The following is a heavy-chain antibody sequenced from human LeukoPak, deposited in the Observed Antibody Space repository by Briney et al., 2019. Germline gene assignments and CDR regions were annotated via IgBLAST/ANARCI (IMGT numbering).Heavy chain of an antibody. J-gene: IGHJ6*03. CDR1: GFTFSSYG. CDR2: IRYDGSNK. CDR3: AKDSNDFWSGYAYMDV. D-gene: IGHD3-3*01. V-gene: IGHV3-30*02. Sequence: GGSLRLSCAASGFTFSSYGMHWVRQAPGKGLEWVAFIRYDGSNKYYADSVKGRFTISRDNSKNTLYLQMNSLRAEDTAVYYCAKDSNDFWSGYAYMDVWGKGTTVTVSS.